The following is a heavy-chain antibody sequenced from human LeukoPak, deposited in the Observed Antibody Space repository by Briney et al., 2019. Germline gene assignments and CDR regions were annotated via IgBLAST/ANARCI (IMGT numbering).Heavy chain of an antibody. CDR1: GFTFSIYW. CDR3: VTDCGTMNPGGH. V-gene: IGHV3-7*01. D-gene: IGHD2-21*01. J-gene: IGHJ1*01. Sequence: TGGSLRLSCATSGFTFSIYWFNWVRQAPGKGLEWAANIKQDGSDKYYVDSVKGRFTVSRDNAKNSLYLQMNSLRVEDTAVYYCVTDCGTMNPGGHWGQGTLVTVSS. CDR2: IKQDGSDK.